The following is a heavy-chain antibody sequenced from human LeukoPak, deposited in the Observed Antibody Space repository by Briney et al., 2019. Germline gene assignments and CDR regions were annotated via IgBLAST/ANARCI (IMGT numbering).Heavy chain of an antibody. D-gene: IGHD3-10*01. CDR2: IIPIFGTA. J-gene: IGHJ6*02. CDR3: AVLWFGESFMDV. CDR1: GGTSSSYA. V-gene: IGHV1-69*13. Sequence: SVKVSCKASGGTSSSYAISWVRQAPGQGLEWMGGIIPIFGTANYAQKFQGRVTITADESTSTAYMELSSLRSEDTAVYYCAVLWFGESFMDVWGHGTTVTVSS.